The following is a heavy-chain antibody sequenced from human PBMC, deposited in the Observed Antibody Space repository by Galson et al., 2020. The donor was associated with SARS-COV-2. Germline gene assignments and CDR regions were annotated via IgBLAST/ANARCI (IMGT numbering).Heavy chain of an antibody. V-gene: IGHV4-31*03. CDR2: IYYTGST. Sequence: SETLSLTCTVSGGSISSGGYYWSWIRQHPGKGLEWIGYIYYTGSTYYNPSLKSRVTISVDTSKNQFSLKLSSVTAADTAVYYCARARVIAAAAPGVYYYYGMDVWGQGTTVTVSS. CDR3: ARARVIAAAAPGVYYYYGMDV. J-gene: IGHJ6*02. CDR1: GGSISSGGYY. D-gene: IGHD6-13*01.